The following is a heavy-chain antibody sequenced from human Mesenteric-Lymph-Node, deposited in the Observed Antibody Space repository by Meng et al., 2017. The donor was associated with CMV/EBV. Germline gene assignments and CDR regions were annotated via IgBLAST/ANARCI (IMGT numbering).Heavy chain of an antibody. Sequence: YWSWSRQPQGKGLEWIGEINHSGSTNYNPSLKSRVTISVDTSKNQFSLKLSSVTAADTAVYYCARGGFPGYYDILTGYYRGVYYFDYWGQGTLVTVSS. D-gene: IGHD3-9*01. CDR1: Y. V-gene: IGHV4-34*01. CDR2: INHSGST. J-gene: IGHJ4*02. CDR3: ARGGFPGYYDILTGYYRGVYYFDY.